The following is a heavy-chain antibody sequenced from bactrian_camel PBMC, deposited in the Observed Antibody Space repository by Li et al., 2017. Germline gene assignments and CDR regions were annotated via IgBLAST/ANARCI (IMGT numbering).Heavy chain of an antibody. J-gene: IGHJ4*01. CDR2: FSSNGVTT. D-gene: IGHD3*01. V-gene: IGHV3-2*01. Sequence: HVQLVESGGGSVQAGESLRLSCAASRSTYNWFCMGWYRQAPGKAREAVASFSSNGVTTFYAPSVEGRFTISRDNAKNTLYLQMSSLKPEDTAMYYCAAELLSWACQDRKYNYWGQGTQVTVS. CDR1: RSTYNWFC. CDR3: AAELLSWACQDRKYNY.